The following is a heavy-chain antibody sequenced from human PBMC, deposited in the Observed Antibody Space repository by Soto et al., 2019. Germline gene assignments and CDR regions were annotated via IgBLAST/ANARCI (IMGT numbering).Heavy chain of an antibody. CDR1: GFSLNTRGVG. CDR2: VYWDDDK. V-gene: IGHV2-5*02. J-gene: IGHJ4*02. D-gene: IGHD3-22*01. CDR3: AXLSYYDTGSQTYDY. Sequence: QITLKESGPALVKPTQTLTLTCSFSGFSLNTRGVGVGWIRQPPGKALEWLTVVYWDDDKRFSPSLKSRLTITKDAPQNQVVLTMTNVDPVDTATXSXAXLSYYDTGSQTYDYWGQGTLVTVSS.